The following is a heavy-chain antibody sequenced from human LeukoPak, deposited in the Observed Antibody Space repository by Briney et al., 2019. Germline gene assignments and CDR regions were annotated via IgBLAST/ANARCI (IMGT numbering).Heavy chain of an antibody. CDR3: AKDSGYTSSWYFGDY. J-gene: IGHJ4*02. CDR1: GFTFSYYA. D-gene: IGHD6-13*01. CDR2: ISGSGDST. V-gene: IGHV3-23*01. Sequence: GGSLRLSCAASGFTFSYYAMTWVRQAPGKGLEWVSTISGSGDSTYYADSVKGRFTISRDNSKNTLFLQMNSLRAEDTAFYYCAKDSGYTSSWYFGDYWGQGTLVTVSS.